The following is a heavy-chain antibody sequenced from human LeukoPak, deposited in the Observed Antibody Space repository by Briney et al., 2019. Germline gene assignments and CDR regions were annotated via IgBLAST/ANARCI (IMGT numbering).Heavy chain of an antibody. CDR3: ARGRPHGNDY. Sequence: GGSLRLSCAASGFTFSSYWMSWVRQAPRKGLVWVSRIASDGSSTTYADSVKGRFSISRDNAKNTLYLQMNSLRVEDTAVYYCARGRPHGNDYWGQGTLVTVSS. J-gene: IGHJ4*02. CDR1: GFTFSSYW. D-gene: IGHD4-23*01. CDR2: IASDGSST. V-gene: IGHV3-74*01.